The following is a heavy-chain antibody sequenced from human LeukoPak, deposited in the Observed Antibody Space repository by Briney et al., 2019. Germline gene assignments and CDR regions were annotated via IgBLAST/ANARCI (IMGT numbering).Heavy chain of an antibody. D-gene: IGHD1-14*01. J-gene: IGHJ3*02. CDR2: IYNSGST. CDR3: RGTVTNHGLNDAFDI. V-gene: IGHV4-38-2*01. CDR1: GYSISGGYY. Sequence: SETLSLTCAVSGYSISGGYYWGGIRQPPVKGLEGIGSIYNSGSTYYNPSLKIRVTISVDTSKNQFSLKLSSVTAADPAVYYCRGTVTNHGLNDAFDIWGQGTMVTVSS.